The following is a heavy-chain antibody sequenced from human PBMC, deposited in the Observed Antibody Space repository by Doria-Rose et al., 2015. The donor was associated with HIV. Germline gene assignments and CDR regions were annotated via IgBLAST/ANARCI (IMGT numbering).Heavy chain of an antibody. D-gene: IGHD3-3*01. V-gene: IGHV3-7*01. CDR3: ARDAGDYNFWSGYYSRYWYVDR. CDR2: IKQDGSEK. J-gene: IGHJ2*01. CDR1: W. Sequence: WMSWVRQAPGKGLEWVANIKQDGSEKYYVDSVKGRFTISRDNAKNSLYLQMNSLRAEDTAVYYCARDAGDYNFWSGYYSRYWYVDRWGRGTLVTVS.